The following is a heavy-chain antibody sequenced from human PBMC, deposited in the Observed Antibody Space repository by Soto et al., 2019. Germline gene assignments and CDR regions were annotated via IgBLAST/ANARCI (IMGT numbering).Heavy chain of an antibody. V-gene: IGHV4-31*03. CDR3: ARAGHSSSSEGANWFDP. CDR2: IYYSGST. J-gene: IGHJ5*02. Sequence: SETLSLTCSVSGGSISSGYYYWSWIRQHPGKGLEWIGYIYYSGSTYYNPSLKSRVTISVDTSKNQFSLNLSSVTAADTAVYYCARAGHSSSSEGANWFDPWGQGTLVTVSS. CDR1: GGSISSGYYY. D-gene: IGHD6-6*01.